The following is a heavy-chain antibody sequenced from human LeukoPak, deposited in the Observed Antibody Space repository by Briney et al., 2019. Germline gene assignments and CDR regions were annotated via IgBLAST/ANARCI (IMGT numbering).Heavy chain of an antibody. D-gene: IGHD3-10*01. CDR3: ARSSYGSGDTGYFDY. CDR2: IRYDGSNK. V-gene: IGHV3-30*02. Sequence: GGSLRLSGGAPGFTVSSYGMHWVRQAPGKGLECAAFIRYDGSNKYYADSVKGRFTISRDNSKNTLYLQMNSLRAEDTAVYYCARSSYGSGDTGYFDYWGQGTLVTVSS. CDR1: GFTVSSYG. J-gene: IGHJ4*02.